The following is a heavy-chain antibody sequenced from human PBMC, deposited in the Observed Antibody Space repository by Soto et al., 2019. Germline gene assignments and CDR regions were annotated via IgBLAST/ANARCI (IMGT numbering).Heavy chain of an antibody. D-gene: IGHD2-2*01. J-gene: IGHJ6*02. V-gene: IGHV3-21*06. CDR2: ISSSSTYI. Sequence: GGSLRLSCAASGFTFSTYSMNWVRQAPGKGLEWASSISSSSTYIYYADSLKGRFTISRDNAKNSLYLQMNSLGAEDTAVYFCARDTDPAVVRGGNYYYYAMDVWGQGTTVTVSS. CDR1: GFTFSTYS. CDR3: ARDTDPAVVRGGNYYYYAMDV.